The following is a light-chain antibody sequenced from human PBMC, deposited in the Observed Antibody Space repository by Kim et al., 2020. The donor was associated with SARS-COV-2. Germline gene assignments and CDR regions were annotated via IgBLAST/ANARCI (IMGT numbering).Light chain of an antibody. CDR2: AAY. CDR3: QQYFDFPYT. CDR1: PNIGRY. V-gene: IGKV1D-8*02. Sequence: SASPGDKVTITCRLTPNIGRYLAWFQQRPGKAPQLLIYAAYTLHTGAPSRFSGSGSGTDFTLTINPLQSEDSATYFCQQYFDFPYTFGQGTKLEI. J-gene: IGKJ2*01.